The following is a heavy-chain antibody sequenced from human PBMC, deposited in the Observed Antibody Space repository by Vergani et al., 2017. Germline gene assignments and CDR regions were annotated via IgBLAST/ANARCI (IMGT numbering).Heavy chain of an antibody. CDR2: IYYSGST. CDR3: ASGRSRYGMDV. Sequence: QLQLQESGPGLVKPSETLSLTCTVSGGSISSSSYYWGWIRQPPGKGLEWIGSIYYSGSTYYNPSLKSRVTISVDTSKNQFSLKLSSVTAADTAVYYCASGRSRYGMDVWGQGTLVTVSS. V-gene: IGHV4-39*01. CDR1: GGSISSSSYY. J-gene: IGHJ6*02.